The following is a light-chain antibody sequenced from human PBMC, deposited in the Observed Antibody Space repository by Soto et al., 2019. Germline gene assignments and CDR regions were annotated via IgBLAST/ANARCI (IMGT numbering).Light chain of an antibody. V-gene: IGKV1-33*01. CDR2: DAS. Sequence: DIQMTQSPSSLSASVGDRVTITCQASQDINKYLNWYQQKPGKAPKLLIYDASNLETGVPSRFSGSGSGTDFTLTISSLQPEDVATYYCQQYDNFSPTFGPGTKVDIK. CDR1: QDINKY. CDR3: QQYDNFSPT. J-gene: IGKJ3*01.